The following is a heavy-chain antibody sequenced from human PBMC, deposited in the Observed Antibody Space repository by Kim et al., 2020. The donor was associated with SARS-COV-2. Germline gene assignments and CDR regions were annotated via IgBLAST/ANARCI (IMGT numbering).Heavy chain of an antibody. V-gene: IGHV4-39*01. CDR3: ARSLIPFGELSMYYFDY. CDR1: GGSLSSSSYY. CDR2: IYYSGTT. D-gene: IGHD3-10*01. Sequence: SETLSLTCTVSGGSLSSSSYYWGWIRQPPGKGLEWIGSIYYSGTTYYNPSLKSRVTISVDTSKNQFSLKLSSVTAADTAVYFCARSLIPFGELSMYYFDYWGQGTLVTVSS. J-gene: IGHJ4*02.